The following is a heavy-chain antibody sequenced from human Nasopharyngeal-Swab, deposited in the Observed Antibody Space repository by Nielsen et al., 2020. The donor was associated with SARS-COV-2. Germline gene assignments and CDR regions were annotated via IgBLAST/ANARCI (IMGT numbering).Heavy chain of an antibody. V-gene: IGHV4-39*01. Sequence: WIRQPPGKGLEWIGCIYYSGSTYYNPSLKSRVTISVDTSKNQFSLKLSSVTAADTAVYYYARRVARAPRHEGDYYYGMDVWGQGTTVTVSS. D-gene: IGHD3-16*01. CDR3: ARRVARAPRHEGDYYYGMDV. CDR2: IYYSGST. J-gene: IGHJ6*02.